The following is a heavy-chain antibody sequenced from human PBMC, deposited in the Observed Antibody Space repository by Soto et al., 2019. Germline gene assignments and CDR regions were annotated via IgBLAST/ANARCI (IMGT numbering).Heavy chain of an antibody. Sequence: PSGTLSLTCTVSGGSISSYYWSWIRQPPGKGLEWIGYIYYSGSTNYNPSLKSRVTISVDTSKNQFSLKLSSVTAADTAVYYCARVRYCSSTSCYSSPLDYWGQGTLVTVSS. CDR3: ARVRYCSSTSCYSSPLDY. V-gene: IGHV4-59*01. CDR2: IYYSGST. CDR1: GGSISSYY. D-gene: IGHD2-2*01. J-gene: IGHJ4*02.